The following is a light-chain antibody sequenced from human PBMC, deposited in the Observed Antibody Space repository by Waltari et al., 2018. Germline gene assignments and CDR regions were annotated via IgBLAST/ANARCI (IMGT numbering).Light chain of an antibody. J-gene: IGKJ1*01. CDR1: QSVGGT. CDR2: GAS. V-gene: IGKV3-20*01. Sequence: EIVLTQSPGTLSLSPVERATLSCWASQSVGGTLAWYQQKPGQAPRLLIYGASSRATGIPDRFSGSGSGTVFSLSISRLEPEDSAVYYCQHYVRLPVTFGQGTKVEIK. CDR3: QHYVRLPVT.